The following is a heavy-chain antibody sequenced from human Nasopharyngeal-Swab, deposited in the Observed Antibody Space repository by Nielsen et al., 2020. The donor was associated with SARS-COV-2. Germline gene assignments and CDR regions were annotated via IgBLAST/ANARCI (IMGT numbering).Heavy chain of an antibody. Sequence: WIRQPPGKGREWIGEVSQGGGTNYNPSPKNRVTISVATSKNQFSLKLSSVTAAETAVYYCARGGAGVVPSPVLGLGPYYSYYYMDVWGKGTTVTVSS. CDR2: VSQGGGT. D-gene: IGHD2-2*01. V-gene: IGHV4-34*01. CDR3: ARGGAGVVPSPVLGLGPYYSYYYMDV. J-gene: IGHJ6*03.